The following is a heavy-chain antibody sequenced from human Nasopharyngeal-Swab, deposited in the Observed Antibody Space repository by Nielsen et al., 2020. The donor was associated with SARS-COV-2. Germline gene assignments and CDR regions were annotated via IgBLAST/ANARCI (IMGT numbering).Heavy chain of an antibody. D-gene: IGHD3-3*01. CDR3: AKDGGGVVISLSDY. CDR2: ISSSGTTI. Sequence: GGSLRLSCAASGFTFSSYEMNWVRQAPGKGLEWVSYISSSGTTIYYGDSVKGRFTISRDNAKNSLYLQMNSLRAEDTAVYYCAKDGGGVVISLSDYWGQGTLVTVSS. CDR1: GFTFSSYE. J-gene: IGHJ4*02. V-gene: IGHV3-48*03.